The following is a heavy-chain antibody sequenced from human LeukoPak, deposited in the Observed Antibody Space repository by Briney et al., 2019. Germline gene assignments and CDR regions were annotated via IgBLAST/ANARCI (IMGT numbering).Heavy chain of an antibody. V-gene: IGHV3-7*01. Sequence: PGGSLRLSCAVSGFTLSNHWMIWVCHAPGKGLECVANIKQDGTEKYYLNSVKGRFTISRDNAKNSLYLQMNSLRVEDMAVYYCGRGWAVDFWGQGTLVTVSS. CDR3: GRGWAVDF. D-gene: IGHD5-24*01. CDR2: IKQDGTEK. J-gene: IGHJ4*02. CDR1: GFTLSNHW.